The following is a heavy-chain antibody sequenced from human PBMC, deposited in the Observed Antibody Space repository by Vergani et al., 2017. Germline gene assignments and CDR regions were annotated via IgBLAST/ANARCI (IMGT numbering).Heavy chain of an antibody. J-gene: IGHJ3*01. CDR1: GFTFIMHA. V-gene: IGHV3-23*01. CDR3: ARDVRVSRT. Sequence: EVQLLESGGDLVQPGGSLRLSCAASGFTFIMHAMSWVRQAPGKGLEWVSTLSASDRRTHYADSVKGRFTISRDNSKNTLFLQMSSLKVEDTGVYYCARDVRVSRTWGQGTLVAVSS. CDR2: LSASDRRT.